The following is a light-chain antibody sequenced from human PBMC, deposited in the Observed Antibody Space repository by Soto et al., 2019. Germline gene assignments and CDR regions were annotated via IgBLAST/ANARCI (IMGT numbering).Light chain of an antibody. CDR1: SSDVGGYNY. J-gene: IGLJ3*02. CDR2: EVS. Sequence: QSALTQPASVSGSPGQSITISCTGTSSDVGGYNYVTWYQQHPGHAPKLMIYEVSSRPSGVSNRFSGSKTGNTASLTISGPQAEDEADYYCSSYTSSSTRVFGGGTKLTVL. CDR3: SSYTSSSTRV. V-gene: IGLV2-14*01.